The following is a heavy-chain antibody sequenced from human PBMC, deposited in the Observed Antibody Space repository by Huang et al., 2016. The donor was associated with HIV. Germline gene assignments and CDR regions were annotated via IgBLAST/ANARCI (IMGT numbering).Heavy chain of an antibody. CDR2: ISNDETNI. Sequence: QEQLVESGGGVVQPGRSLRLSCAASGFNFRKFGMHWVRPASGKGREWVAVISNDETNIYHADSGKGRFTISRDNSKNTLYLQMNSLRAEDTAVYYCAGSVGEGWFDPWGQGTLVIVSS. CDR1: GFNFRKFG. CDR3: AGSVGEGWFDP. V-gene: IGHV3-30*03. J-gene: IGHJ5*02. D-gene: IGHD3-10*01.